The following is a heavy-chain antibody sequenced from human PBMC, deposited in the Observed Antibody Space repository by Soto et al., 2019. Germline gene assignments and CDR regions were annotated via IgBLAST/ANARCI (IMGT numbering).Heavy chain of an antibody. V-gene: IGHV1-69*13. CDR2: IIPIFGTA. D-gene: IGHD5-12*01. Sequence: SVKVSCKASGGTFSSYAISWVRQAPGQGLEWMGGIIPIFGTANYAQKFQGRVTITADESTSTAYMELSSLRSEDTAVYYCARIPRRDGYNYYYYYYGMDVWGQGTTVTVSS. CDR3: ARIPRRDGYNYYYYYYGMDV. J-gene: IGHJ6*02. CDR1: GGTFSSYA.